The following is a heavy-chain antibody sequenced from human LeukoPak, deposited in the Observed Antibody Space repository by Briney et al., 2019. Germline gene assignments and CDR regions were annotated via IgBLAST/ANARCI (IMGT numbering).Heavy chain of an antibody. CDR3: AGSPFWFGELRWFDP. CDR2: INHSGST. D-gene: IGHD3-10*01. Sequence: PSETLSLTCAVYGGSFSGYYWSWIRQPPGEGLEWIGEINHSGSTNYNPSLKGRVTISVDTSKNQFSLKLSSVTAADTAVYYCAGSPFWFGELRWFDPWGQGTLVTVSS. V-gene: IGHV4-34*01. J-gene: IGHJ5*02. CDR1: GGSFSGYY.